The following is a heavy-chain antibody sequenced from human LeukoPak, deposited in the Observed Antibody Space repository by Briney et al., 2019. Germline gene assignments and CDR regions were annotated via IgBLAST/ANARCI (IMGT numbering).Heavy chain of an antibody. CDR3: ASRFEWLSSFDY. CDR1: GFTFSNYA. J-gene: IGHJ4*02. D-gene: IGHD3-3*01. V-gene: IGHV3-30*03. Sequence: GGSLRLSCAASGFTFSNYAMHWVRQAPGKGLEWVVLISHDGSSEYYGDSMKGRFTISRDNSRNTFYLQMNSLRAEDTAVYYCASRFEWLSSFDYWGQGTLVTVSS. CDR2: ISHDGSSE.